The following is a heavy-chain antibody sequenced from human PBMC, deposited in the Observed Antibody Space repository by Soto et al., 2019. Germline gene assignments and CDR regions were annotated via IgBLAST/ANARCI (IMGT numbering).Heavy chain of an antibody. V-gene: IGHV3-11*01. J-gene: IGHJ4*02. D-gene: IGHD3-16*02. Sequence: QVQLVESGGGLVKPGGSLRLSCAASGFTFSDYYMSWIRQAPGKGLEWVSYISSSGSTIYYADSVKGRFTISRDNAKNSLYGKMNSLGAEDAAVYYWGGGGGLGGELSSGNFDYWGQGTLVTVSS. CDR3: GGGGGLGGELSSGNFDY. CDR2: ISSSGSTI. CDR1: GFTFSDYY.